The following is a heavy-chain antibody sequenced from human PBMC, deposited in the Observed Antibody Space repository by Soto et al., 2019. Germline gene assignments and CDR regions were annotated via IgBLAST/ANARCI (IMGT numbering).Heavy chain of an antibody. Sequence: ASVKVSCKASGYTFTSYSITWVRQAPGQGLEWMGWISAYNGNTNYAQKLQGRVTMTTDTSASTAYMELGSLRSDDTAVYYCARVEGDYGDYSFDYWGQGTLVTVSS. J-gene: IGHJ4*02. V-gene: IGHV1-18*01. D-gene: IGHD4-17*01. CDR3: ARVEGDYGDYSFDY. CDR1: GYTFTSYS. CDR2: ISAYNGNT.